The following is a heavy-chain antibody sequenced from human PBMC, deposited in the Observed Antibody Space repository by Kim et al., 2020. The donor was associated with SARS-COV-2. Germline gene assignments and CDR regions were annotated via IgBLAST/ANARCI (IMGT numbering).Heavy chain of an antibody. V-gene: IGHV3-21*01. J-gene: IGHJ4*02. Sequence: DSVKGRFTISRANAKNSLYLQMNSLRAEDTAVYYCASIAPNYYDSSGSFYWGQGTLVTVSS. D-gene: IGHD3-22*01. CDR3: ASIAPNYYDSSGSFY.